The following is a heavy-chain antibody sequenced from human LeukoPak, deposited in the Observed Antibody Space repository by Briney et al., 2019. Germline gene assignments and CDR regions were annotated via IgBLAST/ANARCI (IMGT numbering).Heavy chain of an antibody. CDR2: INPNSGGT. V-gene: IGHV1-2*04. Sequence: ASVKVSCKASGYTFTGYYMHWVRQAPGQGLEWMGWINPNSGGTNYAQKFQGWVTMTRDTSISTAYMELSRLRSDDTAVYYCARGYSSSWLESDYYYYGMDVWGQGTTVTVSS. J-gene: IGHJ6*02. CDR1: GYTFTGYY. CDR3: ARGYSSSWLESDYYYYGMDV. D-gene: IGHD6-13*01.